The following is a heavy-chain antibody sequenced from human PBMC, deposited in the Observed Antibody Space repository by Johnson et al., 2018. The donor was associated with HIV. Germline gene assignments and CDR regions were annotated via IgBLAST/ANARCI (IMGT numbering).Heavy chain of an antibody. CDR1: GFTFSTYV. CDR3: ARNQWLAKMSSDAGDI. Sequence: VQLVESGGGLVQPGGSLRLSCAGSGFTFSTYVMTWVRQAPGKGLEWVSVISNSGHATDNADSVRGRFPISRDNAKNTLYLQMNSLRAEDTAVYYCARNQWLAKMSSDAGDIGGQGTVVTVSS. V-gene: IGHV3-23*04. J-gene: IGHJ3*02. CDR2: ISNSGHAT. D-gene: IGHD6-19*01.